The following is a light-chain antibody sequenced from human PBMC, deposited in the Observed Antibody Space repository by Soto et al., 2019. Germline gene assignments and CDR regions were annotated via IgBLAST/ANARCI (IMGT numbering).Light chain of an antibody. Sequence: DIQMTQAPSSLSASVGDIVTITXXASQDITRYLNWYQQKPGKAPKVLIYHASNLETGVPSRFSGRGSGTDFSFTISSLQPEDIATYYCLQYHNFPLTFGQGTRLEIK. V-gene: IGKV1-33*01. CDR1: QDITRY. CDR2: HAS. J-gene: IGKJ5*01. CDR3: LQYHNFPLT.